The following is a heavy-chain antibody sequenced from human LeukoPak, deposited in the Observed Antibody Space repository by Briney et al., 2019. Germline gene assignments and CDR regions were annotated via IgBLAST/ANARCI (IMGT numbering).Heavy chain of an antibody. CDR2: IYYSGST. CDR1: GGCISSYY. Sequence: KPSETLSLTCTVSGGCISSYYWSWIRQPPGKGLEWIGYIYYSGSTNYNPSLKSRVTISVDTSKNQFSLKLSSVTAADTAVYYCARDSLEYLGYMDVWGKGTTVTVSS. V-gene: IGHV4-59*01. J-gene: IGHJ6*03. CDR3: ARDSLEYLGYMDV. D-gene: IGHD2-2*02.